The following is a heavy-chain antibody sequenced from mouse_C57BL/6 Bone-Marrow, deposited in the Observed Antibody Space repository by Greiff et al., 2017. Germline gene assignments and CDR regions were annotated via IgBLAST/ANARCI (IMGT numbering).Heavy chain of an antibody. CDR2: IDPEDGET. V-gene: IGHV14-2*01. CDR3: ARNYYYGSPWFAY. CDR1: GFNIKDYY. D-gene: IGHD1-1*01. J-gene: IGHJ3*01. Sequence: EVQLQQSGAELVKPGASVKLSCTASGFNIKDYYMHWVKQRTEQGLEWIGRIDPEDGETTYAPKFQGKATITADTSSNTAYLQLSSLTSEDTSVYYCARNYYYGSPWFAYWGQGTLVTVSA.